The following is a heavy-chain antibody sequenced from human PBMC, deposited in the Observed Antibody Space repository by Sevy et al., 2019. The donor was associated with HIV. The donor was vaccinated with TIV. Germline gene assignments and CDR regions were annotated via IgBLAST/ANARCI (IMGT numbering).Heavy chain of an antibody. V-gene: IGHV3-33*01. CDR2: IWYDGSSS. CDR1: GFTFSNYA. J-gene: IGHJ6*02. Sequence: GGSLRLSCAASGFTFSNYAMHWVRQAPGKGLEWVAVIWYDGSSSYYADSVKGRFTVSRDTSKSTLYLQMNSLRAEDTAVYYCAGGVLGWLLKYGMDVWGQGTTVTVSS. D-gene: IGHD3-3*01. CDR3: AGGVLGWLLKYGMDV.